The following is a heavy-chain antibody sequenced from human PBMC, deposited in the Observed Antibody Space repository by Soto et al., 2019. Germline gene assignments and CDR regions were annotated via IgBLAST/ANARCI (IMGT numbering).Heavy chain of an antibody. Sequence: GGPLRLSCAAPGFNLNNYAMSSVRHDPGKGLEWVSGISRSGGSTYYADSVKGRFTISRDNPKKSLSLQEKSLSDEDTALYYCASDLNGDYVGGFEMWGRGTKVTVSS. V-gene: IGHV3-23*01. J-gene: IGHJ3*02. CDR2: ISRSGGST. CDR3: ASDLNGDYVGGFEM. D-gene: IGHD4-17*01. CDR1: GFNLNNYA.